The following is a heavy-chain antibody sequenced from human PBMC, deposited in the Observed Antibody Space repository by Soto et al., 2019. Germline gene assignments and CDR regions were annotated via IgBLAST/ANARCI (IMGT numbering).Heavy chain of an antibody. V-gene: IGHV4-59*12. CDR3: PTWGSSGYDPGSH. CDR2: ISNSGSA. Sequence: QVQLQESGPGLVKPSETLSLSCAVSGGSISSYYWSWVRQPPGQALEWIGYISNSGSAKYSPSLRGRVTISAVMPKNQVSLTPNSETAADTGAYYGPTWGSSGYDPGSHLGQGTPLTVSS. CDR1: GGSISSYY. J-gene: IGHJ4*02. D-gene: IGHD5-12*01.